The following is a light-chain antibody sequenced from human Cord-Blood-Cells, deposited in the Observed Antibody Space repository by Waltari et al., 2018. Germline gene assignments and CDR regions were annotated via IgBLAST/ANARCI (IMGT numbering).Light chain of an antibody. Sequence: EIVLTQSPATLSWSPGERATLSCRASQSVSSNLAWYQQKPGQAPRLFIYDASNRATGIPARCSGSGSGTDFTLTISSLEPEDFAVYYCQQRSNWPPYTFGQGTKLEIK. V-gene: IGKV3-11*01. CDR3: QQRSNWPPYT. CDR2: DAS. J-gene: IGKJ2*01. CDR1: QSVSSN.